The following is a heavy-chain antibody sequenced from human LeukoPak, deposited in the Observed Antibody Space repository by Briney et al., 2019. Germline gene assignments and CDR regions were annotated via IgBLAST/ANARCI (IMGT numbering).Heavy chain of an antibody. Sequence: ASVKVSCKASGYTFTGYYMHWVRQAPGQGLEWMGWINPNSGGTNYAQKFQGRVTMTRDTSISTAYMELSRLRSDDTAVYYCARDRSAEGSGSYPNYWGQGTLVTVSS. J-gene: IGHJ4*02. CDR3: ARDRSAEGSGSYPNY. D-gene: IGHD3-10*01. V-gene: IGHV1-2*02. CDR1: GYTFTGYY. CDR2: INPNSGGT.